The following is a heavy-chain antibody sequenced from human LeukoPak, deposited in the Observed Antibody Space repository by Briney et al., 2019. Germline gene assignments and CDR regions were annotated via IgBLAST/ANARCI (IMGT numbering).Heavy chain of an antibody. D-gene: IGHD6-19*01. CDR2: ITSKPNNYAT. Sequence: PGGSLRLSCAASGFTFSGSVMHWVRQASGKGLEWVGRITSKPNNYATVYAASVKGRFTISSDDSKNTAYLQMNSLRTEDTAVYYCTGGSGWYSPDYWGQGTLVTVSS. CDR3: TGGSGWYSPDY. CDR1: GFTFSGSV. V-gene: IGHV3-73*01. J-gene: IGHJ4*02.